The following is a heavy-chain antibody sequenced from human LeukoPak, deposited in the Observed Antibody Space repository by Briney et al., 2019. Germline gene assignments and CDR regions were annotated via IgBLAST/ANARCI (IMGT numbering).Heavy chain of an antibody. CDR1: GFTFRSYG. CDR2: ISGSGGST. J-gene: IGHJ6*02. D-gene: IGHD3-22*01. Sequence: GGSLRLSCAASGFTFRSYGMSWVRQAPGKGLEWVSAISGSGGSTYYADSVQGRFTISRDNSKNTLYLQMNSLRAEDTAVYYCAKRGGGGSGYYPYYYYGMDVWGQGTTVTVSS. CDR3: AKRGGGGSGYYPYYYYGMDV. V-gene: IGHV3-23*01.